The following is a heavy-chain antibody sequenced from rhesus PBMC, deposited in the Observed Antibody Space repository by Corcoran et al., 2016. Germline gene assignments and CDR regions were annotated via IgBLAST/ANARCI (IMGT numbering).Heavy chain of an antibody. Sequence: QVQLQESGPAVVKPSETLSLTCGASGGSISNSYGWCWHRPSPGEGLEWIGGIYGSGGSTEYNPSLKSRVTISTDTSKNQFSLKLSSVTAADTAVYYCARELWVQSYYFDFWGQGVLVTVSS. CDR3: ARELWVQSYYFDF. CDR2: IYGSGGST. V-gene: IGHV4-93*01. CDR1: GGSISNSYG. J-gene: IGHJ4*01. D-gene: IGHD5-24*01.